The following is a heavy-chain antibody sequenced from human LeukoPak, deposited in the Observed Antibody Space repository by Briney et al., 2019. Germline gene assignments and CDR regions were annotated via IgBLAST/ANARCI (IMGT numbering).Heavy chain of an antibody. CDR3: AKDHRNGDYDIGY. D-gene: IGHD4-17*01. CDR1: GFTFSSYG. CDR2: ISYDGSNK. V-gene: IGHV3-30*18. Sequence: PGRSLRLSCAASGFTFSSYGMHWVRQAPGKGLEWVAVISYDGSNKYYAGSVKGRFTISRDNSKNTLYLQMNSLRAEDTAVYYCAKDHRNGDYDIGYWGQGTLVTVSS. J-gene: IGHJ4*02.